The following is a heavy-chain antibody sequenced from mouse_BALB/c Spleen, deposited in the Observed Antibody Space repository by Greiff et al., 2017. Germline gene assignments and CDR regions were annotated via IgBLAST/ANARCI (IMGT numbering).Heavy chain of an antibody. CDR1: GYSITSGYY. CDR2: ISYDGSN. CDR3: ARGGDYDGGYWYFDV. J-gene: IGHJ1*01. Sequence: EVKLMESGPGLVKPSQSLSLTCSVTGYSITSGYYWNWIRQFPGNKLEWMGYISYDGSNNYNPSLKNRISITRDTSKNQFFLKLNSVTTEDTATYYCARGGDYDGGYWYFDVWGAGTTVTVSS. D-gene: IGHD2-4*01. V-gene: IGHV3-6*02.